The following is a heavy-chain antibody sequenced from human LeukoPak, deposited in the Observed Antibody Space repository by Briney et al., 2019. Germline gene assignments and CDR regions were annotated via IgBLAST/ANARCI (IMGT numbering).Heavy chain of an antibody. CDR2: ISASGAST. Sequence: GGSLRLSCAASGFTFDDHGMSWVRQAPGKGLEWVSAISASGASTYYADSVKGRFTISRDNSKNTLYLQMNSLRADDTAVYYCAKSGRTSCSTSCYYFDYWGQGTLVTVSS. V-gene: IGHV3-23*01. CDR3: AKSGRTSCSTSCYYFDY. D-gene: IGHD2-2*01. CDR1: GFTFDDHG. J-gene: IGHJ4*02.